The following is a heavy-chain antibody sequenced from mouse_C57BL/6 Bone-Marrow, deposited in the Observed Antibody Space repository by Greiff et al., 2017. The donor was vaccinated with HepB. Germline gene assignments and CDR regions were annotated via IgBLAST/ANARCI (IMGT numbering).Heavy chain of an antibody. J-gene: IGHJ3*01. V-gene: IGHV5-6*01. CDR2: ISSGGSYT. CDR1: GFTFSSYG. D-gene: IGHD1-1*01. Sequence: EVQRVESGGDLVKPGGSLKLSCAASGFTFSSYGMSWVRQTPDKRLEWVATISSGGSYTYYPDSVKGRFTISRDNAKNTLYLQMSSLKSEDTAMYYCARRGLLLRGFAYWGQGTLVTVSA. CDR3: ARRGLLLRGFAY.